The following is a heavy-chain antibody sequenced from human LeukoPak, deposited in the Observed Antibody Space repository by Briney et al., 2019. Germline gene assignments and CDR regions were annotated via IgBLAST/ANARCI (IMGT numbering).Heavy chain of an antibody. Sequence: GASVKVSCKASGYTFTGYYMHWVRQAPGQGLEWMGWINPNSGGTNYAQKFQGRVIMTRDTSISTAYMELSRLRSDDTAVYYCARVELHYDFWSGPGKYYFDYWGQGTLVTVSS. CDR1: GYTFTGYY. CDR3: ARVELHYDFWSGPGKYYFDY. V-gene: IGHV1-2*02. CDR2: INPNSGGT. J-gene: IGHJ4*02. D-gene: IGHD3-3*01.